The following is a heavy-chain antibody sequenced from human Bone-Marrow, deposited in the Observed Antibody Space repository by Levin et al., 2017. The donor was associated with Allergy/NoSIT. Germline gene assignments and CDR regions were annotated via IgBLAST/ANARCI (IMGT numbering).Heavy chain of an antibody. CDR3: ARGRASAFDL. J-gene: IGHJ3*01. V-gene: IGHV6-1*01. CDR1: GDSVSSNGVA. D-gene: IGHD3-10*01. Sequence: SETLSLTCVISGDSVSSNGVAWNWIRQSPSRGLEWLGRTYYESKWYRDYATSVKSRLTVDPDTSQNQFSLQLNSVTPADTAVYYCARGRASAFDLWGQGTVVTVSS. CDR2: TYYESKWYR.